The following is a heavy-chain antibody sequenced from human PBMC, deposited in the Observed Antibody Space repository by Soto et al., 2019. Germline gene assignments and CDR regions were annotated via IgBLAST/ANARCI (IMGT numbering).Heavy chain of an antibody. V-gene: IGHV4-31*03. Sequence: SETLSLTCTVAGGYISSGGYYCSWIRQHPGKGLEGIGYIYYSGSTYYNPSLKSRVTISVDTSKNQFSLKLSSVTAADTAVYYCARLLDYFDYWGQGTLVTVSS. CDR3: ARLLDYFDY. D-gene: IGHD2-15*01. CDR2: IYYSGST. CDR1: GGYISSGGYY. J-gene: IGHJ4*02.